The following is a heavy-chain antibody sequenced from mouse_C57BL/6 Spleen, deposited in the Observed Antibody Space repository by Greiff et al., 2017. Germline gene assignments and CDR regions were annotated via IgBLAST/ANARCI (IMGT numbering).Heavy chain of an antibody. CDR1: GYTFTSYW. J-gene: IGHJ3*01. CDR3: SIESNYYDSSFFAY. V-gene: IGHV1-53*01. Sequence: QVQLQQPGTELVKPGASVKLSCKASGYTFTSYWMHWVKQRPGQGLEWIGNLNPSNGGTNYNEKFKSKATLTVDKSSSTAYMQLSSLTSEDSAVDCGSIESNYYDSSFFAYWGQGTLVTGSA. D-gene: IGHD1-1*01. CDR2: LNPSNGGT.